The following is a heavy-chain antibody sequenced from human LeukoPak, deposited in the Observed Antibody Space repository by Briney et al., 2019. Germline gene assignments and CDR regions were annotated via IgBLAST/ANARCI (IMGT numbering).Heavy chain of an antibody. Sequence: GGSLRLSCAASGLTFSSYGMSWVRQAPGKGLEWVSTITGTGGTTYYADSVKGRFTISRDNSKNTLYLQMGSLRGEDMAVYYCAKVGSGWPGYYFDYWGQGTLVTVSS. D-gene: IGHD6-19*01. V-gene: IGHV3-23*01. CDR1: GLTFSSYG. CDR3: AKVGSGWPGYYFDY. J-gene: IGHJ4*02. CDR2: ITGTGGTT.